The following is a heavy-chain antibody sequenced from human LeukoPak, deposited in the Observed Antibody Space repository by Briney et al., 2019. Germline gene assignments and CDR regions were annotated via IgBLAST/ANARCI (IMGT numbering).Heavy chain of an antibody. D-gene: IGHD5-18*01. CDR2: ISSSSSFI. CDR1: GFTFSRFT. V-gene: IGHV3-21*04. CDR3: ARDPDTAMVRGDY. J-gene: IGHJ4*02. Sequence: KPGGSLRLSCAASGFTFSRFTINWVRQAPGKGLEWVSSISSSSSFIFYADSVKGRFTISRDNAKNSLYLQMNSLRAEDTALYYCARDPDTAMVRGDYWGQGTLVTVSS.